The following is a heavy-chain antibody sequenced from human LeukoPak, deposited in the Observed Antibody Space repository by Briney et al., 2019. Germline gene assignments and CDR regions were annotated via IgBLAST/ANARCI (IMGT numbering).Heavy chain of an antibody. Sequence: VGSLRLSCAASGFTFSSSAMSWGRQAPGKGLEWVSAISNNGGYTYYADSVQGRVTISRDNSKSTLCLQMNSMRAEDTAVYYCAKQLGYCSDGSCYFPYWGQGTLVTVSS. CDR3: AKQLGYCSDGSCYFPY. V-gene: IGHV3-23*01. J-gene: IGHJ4*02. CDR2: ISNNGGYT. D-gene: IGHD2-15*01. CDR1: GFTFSSSA.